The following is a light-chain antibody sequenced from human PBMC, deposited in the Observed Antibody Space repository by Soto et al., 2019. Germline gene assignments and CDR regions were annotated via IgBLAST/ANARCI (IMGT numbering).Light chain of an antibody. Sequence: DIVMTQSPDSLAVSLGERATINCKSSQSVLYSSNNENYLAWYQQKPGQPPKLLIYWASTRESGVPDRFSGSGSGTDFTLTISSLQAEDVAVYYCQQYYSTPPLTFGGGNKVEIK. CDR3: QQYYSTPPLT. CDR1: QSVLYSSNNENY. V-gene: IGKV4-1*01. J-gene: IGKJ4*01. CDR2: WAS.